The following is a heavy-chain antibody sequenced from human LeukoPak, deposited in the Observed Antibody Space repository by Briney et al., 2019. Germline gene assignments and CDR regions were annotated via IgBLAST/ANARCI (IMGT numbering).Heavy chain of an antibody. CDR1: GFTVSSNY. CDR2: IYIGGST. V-gene: IGHV3-66*01. D-gene: IGHD3-22*01. CDR3: ARDTDSSGYYYPNWFDP. Sequence: PGGSLRLSCAASGFTVSSNYMSWVRQAPGKGLEWVSVIYIGGSTYYADSVKCRFTISRENSKNTLYLQINSLRAEDTAVYYCARDTDSSGYYYPNWFDPWGQGTLVTVSS. J-gene: IGHJ5*02.